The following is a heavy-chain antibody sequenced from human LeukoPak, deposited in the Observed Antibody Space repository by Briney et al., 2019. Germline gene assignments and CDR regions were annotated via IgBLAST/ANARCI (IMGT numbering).Heavy chain of an antibody. CDR3: ARRSGIAVAGAFDY. Sequence: GGSLRLSCAASKFTVSSKYMSWVRQAPGKGLEWVSVIYSGGSTHYADSVKGRFTISRDNSKNTLYLQMNSLRAEDTAVYYCARRSGIAVAGAFDYWGQGTLVTVSS. V-gene: IGHV3-66*04. CDR2: IYSGGST. D-gene: IGHD6-19*01. J-gene: IGHJ4*02. CDR1: KFTVSSKY.